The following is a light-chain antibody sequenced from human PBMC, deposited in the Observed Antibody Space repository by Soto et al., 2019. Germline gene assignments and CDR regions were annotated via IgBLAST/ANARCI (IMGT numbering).Light chain of an antibody. V-gene: IGKV1-39*01. CDR1: QAIHSY. CDR3: QQSYSRPRT. CDR2: TAS. J-gene: IGKJ1*01. Sequence: DIQMTQSPSSLSASVGDRVTITCRASQAIHSYLNWYQQKPGKAPNLLIYTASSLESGVPSRFSGSGSGTDFTLTIASLQPEDFATYFCQQSYSRPRTFGQGTKVDIK.